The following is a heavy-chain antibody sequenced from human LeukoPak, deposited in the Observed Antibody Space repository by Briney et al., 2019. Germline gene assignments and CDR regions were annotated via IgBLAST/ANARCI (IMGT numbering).Heavy chain of an antibody. J-gene: IGHJ4*02. Sequence: GGSLRLSCAASGFTFSSYIMNWVRQAPGKGLEWVSYISSSGSTIYYADSVKGRFTISRDNAKNSLYLQMNSLRAEDTAVYYCARERDSSGYYFDYWGQGTLVTVPS. D-gene: IGHD3-22*01. CDR1: GFTFSSYI. CDR3: ARERDSSGYYFDY. CDR2: ISSSGSTI. V-gene: IGHV3-48*04.